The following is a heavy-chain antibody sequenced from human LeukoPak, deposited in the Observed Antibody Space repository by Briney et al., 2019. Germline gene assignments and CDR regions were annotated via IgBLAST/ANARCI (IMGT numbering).Heavy chain of an antibody. J-gene: IGHJ4*02. CDR1: GGSFSGYY. V-gene: IGHV4-34*01. CDR2: INHSGST. D-gene: IGHD6-13*01. CDR3: AKKKFAAAGMKRGYFDY. Sequence: SETLSLTCAVYGGSFSGYYWSWIRQPPGKGLEWIGEINHSGSTNYNPSLKSRVTISVDTSKNQFSLKLSSVTAADTAVYYCAKKKFAAAGMKRGYFDYWGQGTLVTVSS.